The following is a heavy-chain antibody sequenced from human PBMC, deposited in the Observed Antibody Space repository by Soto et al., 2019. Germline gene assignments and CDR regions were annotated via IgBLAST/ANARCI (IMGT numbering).Heavy chain of an antibody. Sequence: SVKVSFKACGGTFSMYSIIVLRQSPLQGGEWMGWIIPICGTANYARRFQGRVTITSDESTSTAYMELSSLRSEDTAVYYCARATYDFWSGYRTAYSYYGMDVWGQGTTVTVSS. J-gene: IGHJ6*02. CDR2: IIPICGTA. CDR1: GGTFSMYS. CDR3: ARATYDFWSGYRTAYSYYGMDV. D-gene: IGHD3-3*01. V-gene: IGHV1-69*13.